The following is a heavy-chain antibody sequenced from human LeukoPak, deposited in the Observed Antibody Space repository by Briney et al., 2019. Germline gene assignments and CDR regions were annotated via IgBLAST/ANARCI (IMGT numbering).Heavy chain of an antibody. J-gene: IGHJ3*02. Sequence: GGSLRLSCAASGFTVSSNYMSWVRQAPGKGLEWVSTISGGGGSTYYADSVKGLFTISRDNSKNTLYLQMNSLRAEDTAVYYCARVVVSYGQAFDIWGQGTMVTVSS. CDR1: GFTVSSNY. CDR2: ISGGGGST. CDR3: ARVVVSYGQAFDI. D-gene: IGHD5-18*01. V-gene: IGHV3-23*01.